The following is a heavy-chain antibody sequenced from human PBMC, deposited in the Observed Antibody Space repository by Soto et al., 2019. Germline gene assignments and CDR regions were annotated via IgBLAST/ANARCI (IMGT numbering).Heavy chain of an antibody. CDR3: ARVGGPLLREPVFDY. V-gene: IGHV3-7*01. CDR1: GFTFSSYW. J-gene: IGHJ4*02. CDR2: IKQDGSEK. D-gene: IGHD3-16*01. Sequence: GGSLRLSCAASGFTFSSYWMSWVRQAPGKGLEWVANIKQDGSEKYYVDSVKGRFTISRDNAKNSLYLQMNSLRAEDTAVYYCARVGGPLLREPVFDYWGQGTLVTVSS.